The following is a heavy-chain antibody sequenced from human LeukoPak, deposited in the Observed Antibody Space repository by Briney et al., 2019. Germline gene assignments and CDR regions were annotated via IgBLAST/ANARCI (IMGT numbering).Heavy chain of an antibody. CDR1: GFTFSVYG. V-gene: IGHV3-30*02. Sequence: GGSLRLSCAVSGFTFSVYGMHWVRQAPGKGLEWVAFIRYDGSNKDYTDSVKGRFTISRDNSKNTLYLQMNSLRAEDTAVYYCAKHLFGYCSGGSCFASNWGQGTLVTVSS. CDR3: AKHLFGYCSGGSCFASN. CDR2: IRYDGSNK. J-gene: IGHJ1*01. D-gene: IGHD2-15*01.